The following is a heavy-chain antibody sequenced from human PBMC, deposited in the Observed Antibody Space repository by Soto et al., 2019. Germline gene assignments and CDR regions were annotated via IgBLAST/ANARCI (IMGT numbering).Heavy chain of an antibody. V-gene: IGHV3-23*01. CDR1: GFTFSSYA. J-gene: IGHJ4*02. Sequence: EVQLLESGGGLVQPGGSLRLSCAASGFTFSSYAMSWVRQAPGKGLEWVSAISGSGGSTYYADSVKGRFTISRDNSKNSLYLQMNSLRAEDKAVYYCAKAPRSQVTTWSVDYWGQGNLVTVSS. CDR2: ISGSGGST. CDR3: AKAPRSQVTTWSVDY. D-gene: IGHD4-4*01.